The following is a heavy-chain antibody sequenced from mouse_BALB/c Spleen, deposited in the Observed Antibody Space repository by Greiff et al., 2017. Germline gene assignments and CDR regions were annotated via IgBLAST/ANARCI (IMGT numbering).Heavy chain of an antibody. CDR2: IDPANGNT. CDR3: ALPPSGTAY. D-gene: IGHD4-1*01. Sequence: VHVKQSGAELVKPGASVKLSCTASGFNIKDTYMHWVKQRPEQGLEWIGRIDPANGNTKYDPKFQGKATITADTSSNTAYLQLSSLTSEDTAVYYCALPPSGTAYWGQGTLVTVSA. CDR1: GFNIKDTY. J-gene: IGHJ3*01. V-gene: IGHV14-3*02.